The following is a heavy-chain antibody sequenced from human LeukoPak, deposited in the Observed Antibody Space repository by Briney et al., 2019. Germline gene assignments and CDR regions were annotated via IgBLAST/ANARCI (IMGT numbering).Heavy chain of an antibody. D-gene: IGHD6-19*01. CDR1: GFTFSSYA. CDR3: AKNSGWPLDYYYYGMDV. J-gene: IGHJ6*02. Sequence: PGGSLRLSCAASGFTFSSYAMHWVRQAPGKGLEWVAVISYDGNNKYYADSVKGRFTISRDNSKNTLYLQMNSLRAEDTAVYYCAKNSGWPLDYYYYGMDVWGQGTTVTVSS. V-gene: IGHV3-30*07. CDR2: ISYDGNNK.